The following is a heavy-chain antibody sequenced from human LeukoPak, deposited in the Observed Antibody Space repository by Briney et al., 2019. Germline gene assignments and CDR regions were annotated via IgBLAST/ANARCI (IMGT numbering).Heavy chain of an antibody. CDR1: GGSISSGDYY. D-gene: IGHD3-3*01. CDR3: ARAVGRSFWSGYYKDY. CDR2: IYYRRST. J-gene: IGHJ4*02. Sequence: PSETLSLTCTVSGGSISSGDYYWTWIRQPPGKGLEWIGYIYYRRSTYYNPSLESRLTISVDTSKNQLSLKLSSVTAADTAVYYCARAVGRSFWSGYYKDYWGQGTLVTVSS. V-gene: IGHV4-30-4*08.